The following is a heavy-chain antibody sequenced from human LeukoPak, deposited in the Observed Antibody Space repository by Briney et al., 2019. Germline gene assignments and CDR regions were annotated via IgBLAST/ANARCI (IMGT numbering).Heavy chain of an antibody. CDR2: ISSSGDNT. CDR3: ARVLGVVVPAGGCFDY. CDR1: GFTLRSYA. Sequence: GGSLRHSRAPSGFTLRSYAISWVRPAPGKGLQRVSSISSSGDNTYYADSVRGRFTISRDTSKNTVYLQMSSLRAEDTALYYCARVLGVVVPAGGCFDYWGQGTLVTVSS. V-gene: IGHV3-23*01. D-gene: IGHD2-2*01. J-gene: IGHJ4*02.